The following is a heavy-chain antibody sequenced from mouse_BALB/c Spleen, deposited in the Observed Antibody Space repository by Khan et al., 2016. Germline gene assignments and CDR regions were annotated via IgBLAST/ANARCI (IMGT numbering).Heavy chain of an antibody. V-gene: IGHV14-3*02. Sequence: VQLQQSGAELVKPGASVKLSCTASGFNIKDTYMYWVKQRPEQGLEWIGRIDPANGNTKYDPKFQGKATITADTSSNTAYLQLSSLTSEDTAVYYCASYGYYGYYWGQGTTLTVSS. CDR2: IDPANGNT. D-gene: IGHD2-3*01. CDR3: ASYGYYGYY. J-gene: IGHJ2*01. CDR1: GFNIKDTY.